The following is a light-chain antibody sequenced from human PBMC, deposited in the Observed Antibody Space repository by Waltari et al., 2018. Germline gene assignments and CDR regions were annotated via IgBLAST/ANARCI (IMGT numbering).Light chain of an antibody. Sequence: QSVLTQPPSVSAAPGPRVPISCAGGSSNIGHNYVSWYRQFPGTAPKLLIYEDSERPSGIPGRFSGSKSGTSATLDITGLQAGDEADYYCGTWDSSLSGAVFGGGTHLTVL. J-gene: IGLJ7*01. CDR2: EDS. CDR3: GTWDSSLSGAV. V-gene: IGLV1-51*02. CDR1: SSNIGHNY.